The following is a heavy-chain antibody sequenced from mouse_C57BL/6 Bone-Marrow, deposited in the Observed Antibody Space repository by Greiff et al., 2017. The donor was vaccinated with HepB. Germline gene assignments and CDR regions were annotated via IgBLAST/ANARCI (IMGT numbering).Heavy chain of an antibody. J-gene: IGHJ4*01. CDR2: ISNLAYSI. D-gene: IGHD1-1*01. V-gene: IGHV5-15*01. Sequence: EVQLVESGGGLVQPGGSLKLSCAASGFTFSDYGMAWVRQAPRKGPEWVAFISNLAYSIYYADTVTGRFTISRENAKNTLYLEMSSLRSEDTAMYYCARHGDYYGSSPYYYAMDYWGQGTSVTVSS. CDR1: GFTFSDYG. CDR3: ARHGDYYGSSPYYYAMDY.